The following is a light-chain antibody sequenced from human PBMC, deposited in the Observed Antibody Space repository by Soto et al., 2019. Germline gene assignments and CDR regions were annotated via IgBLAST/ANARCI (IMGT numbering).Light chain of an antibody. CDR2: GAA. CDR1: QSVSSSL. CDR3: QYYGTLHCT. Sequence: EIVLTQSPGTLSLSPGERATLSCRASQSVSSSLLVWYQQKPGQAPRLLIYGAASRATGIPDMFSDSGSGTHFTLTISRLEPGDFAVYYCQYYGTLHCTFGPGTKVDIK. V-gene: IGKV3-20*01. J-gene: IGKJ3*01.